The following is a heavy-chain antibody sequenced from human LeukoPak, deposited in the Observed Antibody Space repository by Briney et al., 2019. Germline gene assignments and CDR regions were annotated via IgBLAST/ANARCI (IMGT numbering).Heavy chain of an antibody. D-gene: IGHD4-11*01. CDR2: ISSSGRTV. J-gene: IGHJ6*02. V-gene: IGHV3-48*03. CDR3: ARSTTVTTDYYYYGMDV. Sequence: GGSLRLSCAASGFTFSSYEMNWVRQAPGKGLEWVSYISSSGRTVYYADSVKGRFTISRDNAKNSLYLQMNSLRAEDTAVYYCARSTTVTTDYYYYGMDVWGQGTTVTVSS. CDR1: GFTFSSYE.